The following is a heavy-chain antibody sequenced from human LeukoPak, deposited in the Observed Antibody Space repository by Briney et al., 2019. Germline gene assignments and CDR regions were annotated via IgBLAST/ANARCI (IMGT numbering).Heavy chain of an antibody. CDR3: TTAYVLLWFGELLPHTFDY. CDR1: GFTFSNAW. D-gene: IGHD3-10*01. CDR2: IKSKTDGGTT. Sequence: GGSLRLSCAASGFTFSNAWRSWVRQAQGKGLEWVGRIKSKTDGGTTDYAAPVKGRFTISRDDSKNTLYLQMNSLKTEDTAVYYCTTAYVLLWFGELLPHTFDYWGQGTLVTVSS. V-gene: IGHV3-15*01. J-gene: IGHJ4*02.